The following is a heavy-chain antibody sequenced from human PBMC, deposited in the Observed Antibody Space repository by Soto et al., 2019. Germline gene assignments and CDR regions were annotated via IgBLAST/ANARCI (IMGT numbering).Heavy chain of an antibody. CDR1: GFTFSSYE. J-gene: IGHJ6*02. CDR3: ARDRGVDTAMGAPYYYYGMDV. D-gene: IGHD5-18*01. CDR2: ISSSGSTI. V-gene: IGHV3-48*03. Sequence: PGGSLRLSCAASGFTFSSYEMNWVRQAPGKGLEWVSYISSSGSTIYYADSVRGRFTISRDNAKTSLYLQMNSLRAEDTAVYYCARDRGVDTAMGAPYYYYGMDVWGQGTTVTVSS.